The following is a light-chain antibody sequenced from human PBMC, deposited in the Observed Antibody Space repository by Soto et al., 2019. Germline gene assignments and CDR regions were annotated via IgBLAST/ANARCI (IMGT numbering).Light chain of an antibody. CDR3: MQGTHWPPMYT. Sequence: DVVMTQSPLSLPVTLGQPASISCRSSQSLVYSDGNTYLNWFQQRPGQSPRRLIYKVSNRDSGVPDRFSGSESGTDFTLKISRVEAEDVGVYYCMQGTHWPPMYTFGQGTKLEIK. CDR2: KVS. J-gene: IGKJ2*01. V-gene: IGKV2-30*01. CDR1: QSLVYSDGNTY.